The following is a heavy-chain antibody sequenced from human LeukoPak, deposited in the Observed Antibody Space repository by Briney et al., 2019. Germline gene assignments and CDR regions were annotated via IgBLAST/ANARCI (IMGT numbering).Heavy chain of an antibody. V-gene: IGHV3-48*01. CDR3: AKSPRGYSYGGSYYFDY. CDR2: ITSSSSTM. CDR1: GFTFNTYS. J-gene: IGHJ4*02. Sequence: PGGSLRLSCAASGFTFNTYSMNWVRQAPGQGLEWVSYITSSSSTMFYADSVRGRFTISRDNAKNSLYLQMNSLRAEDTAVYYCAKSPRGYSYGGSYYFDYWGQGTLVTVSS. D-gene: IGHD5-18*01.